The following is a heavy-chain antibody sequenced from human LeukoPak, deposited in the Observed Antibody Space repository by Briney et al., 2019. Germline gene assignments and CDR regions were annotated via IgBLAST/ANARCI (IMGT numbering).Heavy chain of an antibody. CDR3: AKKLDGYNFFVVSTPLPQFDY. V-gene: IGHV3-23*01. Sequence: PGGSLRLSCAASGFTFSSYAMSWVRQAPGKGLEWVSAISGSGGSTYYADSVKGRFTISRDNSKNTLYLQMNSLRAEDTAVYYCAKKLDGYNFFVVSTPLPQFDYWGQGTLVTVSS. CDR2: ISGSGGST. D-gene: IGHD5-24*01. J-gene: IGHJ4*02. CDR1: GFTFSSYA.